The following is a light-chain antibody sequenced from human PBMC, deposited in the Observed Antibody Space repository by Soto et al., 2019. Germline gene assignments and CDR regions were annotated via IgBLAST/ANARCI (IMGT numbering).Light chain of an antibody. CDR1: QSVTKK. J-gene: IGKJ4*01. V-gene: IGKV3-11*01. CDR2: DAS. Sequence: EIVLTQSPVTLSLSLGERVTLSCRASQSVTKKLAWYQQRPGQAPRLLIYDASNRATGIPARFSGSGSGTNFTLTISSLDPDDFAVYYCQQRDSRPPGLTFGGGTKVEIK. CDR3: QQRDSRPPGLT.